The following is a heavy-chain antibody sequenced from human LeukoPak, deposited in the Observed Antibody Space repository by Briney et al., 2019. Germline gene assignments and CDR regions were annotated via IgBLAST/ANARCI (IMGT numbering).Heavy chain of an antibody. V-gene: IGHV1-46*01. J-gene: IGHJ5*02. CDR1: GNTFSSYY. Sequence: ASVKVSCKAFGNTFSSYYIHWVRQAPGQGLEWMGMINPSARNVNYAHKFQGRVTMTRDTSTSTVYMELSSLRSEDMAVYYCARGRGSVAGPNNWFDPWGQGTLVTVSS. CDR2: INPSARNV. D-gene: IGHD6-19*01. CDR3: ARGRGSVAGPNNWFDP.